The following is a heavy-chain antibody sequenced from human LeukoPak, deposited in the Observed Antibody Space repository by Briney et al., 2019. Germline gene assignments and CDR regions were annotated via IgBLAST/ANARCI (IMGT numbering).Heavy chain of an antibody. CDR1: GYTFTGYY. D-gene: IGHD1-26*01. CDR3: ARVGANYGEFDP. CDR2: INPNSGGT. J-gene: IGHJ5*02. V-gene: IGHV1-2*02. Sequence: ASVKVSCKASGYTFTGYYMHWVRQAPGQGLEWMGWINPNSGGTNYAQKFQGRVTMTRDTSVSTAYMELSRLRSDDTAVYYCARVGANYGEFDPWGQGTLVTVSS.